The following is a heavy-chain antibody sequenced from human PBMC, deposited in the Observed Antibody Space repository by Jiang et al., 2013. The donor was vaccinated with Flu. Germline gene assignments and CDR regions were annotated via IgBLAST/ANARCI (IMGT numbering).Heavy chain of an antibody. CDR2: ISPSGYST. Sequence: VQLLESGAEVKKPGASVKVSCQASGYSSTSYYMHWVRQAPGQGLEWMGVISPSGYSTNYAQKFQGRVTMTRDTSTSTVYMELGSLRSEDTAVYYCARAYYDSSGQYYERAFDYWGQGTLVTVSS. D-gene: IGHD3-22*01. CDR3: ARAYYDSSGQYYERAFDY. CDR1: GYSSTSYY. V-gene: IGHV1-46*01. J-gene: IGHJ4*02.